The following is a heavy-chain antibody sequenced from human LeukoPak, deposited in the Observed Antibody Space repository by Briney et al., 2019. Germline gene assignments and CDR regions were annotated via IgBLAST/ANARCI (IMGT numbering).Heavy chain of an antibody. Sequence: GGSXXGYYWSWIRQPPGKGLEWIGEINHSGSTNYNPSLKSRVTISVDTSKNQFSLKLSSVTAADTAVYYCARGRLSGYYYPPPRAFDIWGQGTMVTVSS. CDR2: INHSGST. CDR3: ARGRLSGYYYPPPRAFDI. D-gene: IGHD3-10*01. V-gene: IGHV4-34*01. J-gene: IGHJ3*02. CDR1: GGSXXGYY.